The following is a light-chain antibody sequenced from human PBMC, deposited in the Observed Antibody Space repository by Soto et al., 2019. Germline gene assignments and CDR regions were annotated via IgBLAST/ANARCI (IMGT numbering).Light chain of an antibody. J-gene: IGKJ1*01. Sequence: DIVLPPPPSSLAVSLGERAIINCKSSPXXLYSSNKKNYLAWYQQKSGQPPKLLIYWASTRESGVPDRFSGSGSGTDFTLTISSLQAEDVAVYYCQQYYSTPHTFAQGTKVDI. CDR3: QQYYSTPHT. CDR1: PXXLYSSNKKNY. CDR2: WAS. V-gene: IGKV4-1*01.